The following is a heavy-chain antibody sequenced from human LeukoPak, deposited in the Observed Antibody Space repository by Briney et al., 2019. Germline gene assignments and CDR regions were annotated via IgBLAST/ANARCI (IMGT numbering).Heavy chain of an antibody. Sequence: GGSLRLSCAASGFTFSTYAMSWVRQAQGKGLGWVSVISDSGGSTSYADSVKGRFTISRDNSKNTLYLQMNSLRAEDTALYYCARVRSTSCQCPYDAFDIWGQGTMVTVSS. V-gene: IGHV3-23*01. CDR3: ARVRSTSCQCPYDAFDI. CDR2: ISDSGGST. D-gene: IGHD2-2*01. CDR1: GFTFSTYA. J-gene: IGHJ3*02.